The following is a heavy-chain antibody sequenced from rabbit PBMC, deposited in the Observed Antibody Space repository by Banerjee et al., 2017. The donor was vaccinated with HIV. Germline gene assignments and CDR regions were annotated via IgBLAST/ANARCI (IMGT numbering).Heavy chain of an antibody. CDR1: GFSFSRGYD. V-gene: IGHV1S45*01. CDR3: ARDNGSGDYIDVYFDL. D-gene: IGHD1-1*01. Sequence: QEQLEESGGGLVKPEGSLTLTCTASGFSFSRGYDMCWVRQAPGKGLEWIGCIYTGNGKTYYASWAKGRFTISKSSSTTVTLQMTSLTAADTATYFCARDNGSGDYIDVYFDLWGQGTLVTVS. CDR2: IYTGNGKT. J-gene: IGHJ4*01.